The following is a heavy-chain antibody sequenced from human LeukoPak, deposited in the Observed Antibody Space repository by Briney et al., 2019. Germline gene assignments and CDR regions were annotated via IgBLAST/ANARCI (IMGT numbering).Heavy chain of an antibody. J-gene: IGHJ4*02. CDR1: GYTFTGYY. V-gene: IGHV1-2*02. D-gene: IGHD3-10*01. CDR2: INPNSGGT. CDR3: ATVSNYYGSGTLGY. Sequence: ASVKVSCKASGYTFTGYYMHWVRQAPGQGLEWMGWINPNSGGTNYAQKFQGRVTMTRDTSISTAYMELSSLRSEDTAVYYCATVSNYYGSGTLGYWGQGTLVTVSS.